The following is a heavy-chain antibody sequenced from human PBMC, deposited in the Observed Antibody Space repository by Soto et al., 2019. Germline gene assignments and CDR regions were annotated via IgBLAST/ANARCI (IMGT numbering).Heavy chain of an antibody. J-gene: IGHJ6*02. CDR2: ISYDGSNK. CDR3: AKDHTSGYFDWPYYYYGMDV. V-gene: IGHV3-30*18. D-gene: IGHD3-9*01. Sequence: QVQLVESGGGVVQPGRSLRLSCAASGFTFSSYGMHWVRQAPGKGLEWVAVISYDGSNKYYADSVKGRFTISRDNSKNTLYLQMTSLRAEDTAVYYCAKDHTSGYFDWPYYYYGMDVWGQGTTVTVSS. CDR1: GFTFSSYG.